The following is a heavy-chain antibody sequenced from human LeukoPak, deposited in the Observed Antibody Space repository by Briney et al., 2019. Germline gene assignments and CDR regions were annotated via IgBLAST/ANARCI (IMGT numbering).Heavy chain of an antibody. CDR2: INTNTGNP. Sequence: ASVKVSCKASGYTFASYAMNWVRQAPGQGLEWMGWINTNTGNPTYAQGFTGRFVFSLDTSVSTAYLQISSLKAEDTAVYYCARDFGLRFLEWLLPRNWFDPWGQGTLVTVSS. CDR3: ARDFGLRFLEWLLPRNWFDP. J-gene: IGHJ5*02. D-gene: IGHD3-3*01. CDR1: GYTFASYA. V-gene: IGHV7-4-1*02.